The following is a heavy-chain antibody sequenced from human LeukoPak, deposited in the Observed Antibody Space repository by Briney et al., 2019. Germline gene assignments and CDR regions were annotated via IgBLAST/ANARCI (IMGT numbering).Heavy chain of an antibody. D-gene: IGHD2-2*01. V-gene: IGHV4-4*08. Sequence: PSETLSLTCTVSGGSISSYYWSWIRQPPGKGLEWIGRIYTSGSTNYNPSLKSRVTTSVDTSKNQFSLKLSSVTAADTAVYYCASIVVPAADFDYWGQGTLVTVSS. CDR2: IYTSGST. CDR1: GGSISSYY. J-gene: IGHJ4*02. CDR3: ASIVVPAADFDY.